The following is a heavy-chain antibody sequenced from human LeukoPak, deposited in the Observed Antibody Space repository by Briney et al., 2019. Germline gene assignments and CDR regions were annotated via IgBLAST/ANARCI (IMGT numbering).Heavy chain of an antibody. J-gene: IGHJ4*02. Sequence: PGGSLRLSCVVSGFTFSSYEMNWVRQAPGKGLEWLSHISSSGSSIRYADSVKGRFTISRDNAKNSLYLQMNSLRAEDTAVYYCARTRDGPFDYWGQGTLVTVSS. V-gene: IGHV3-48*03. CDR2: ISSSGSSI. CDR3: ARTRDGPFDY. CDR1: GFTFSSYE. D-gene: IGHD5-24*01.